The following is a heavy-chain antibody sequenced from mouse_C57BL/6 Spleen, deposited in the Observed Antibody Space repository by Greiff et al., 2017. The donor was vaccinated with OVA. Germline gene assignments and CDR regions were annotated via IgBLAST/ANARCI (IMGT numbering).Heavy chain of an antibody. Sequence: EVQLVESGGGLVKPGGSLKLSCAASGFTFSSYAMSWVRQTPEKRLEWVATISDGGSYTYYPDNVKGRFTISRDNAKNNLYLQMSHLTSEDTAMYYCAREDGYYEGNAMDYWGQGTSVTVSS. J-gene: IGHJ4*01. D-gene: IGHD2-3*01. CDR2: ISDGGSYT. CDR1: GFTFSSYA. CDR3: AREDGYYEGNAMDY. V-gene: IGHV5-4*01.